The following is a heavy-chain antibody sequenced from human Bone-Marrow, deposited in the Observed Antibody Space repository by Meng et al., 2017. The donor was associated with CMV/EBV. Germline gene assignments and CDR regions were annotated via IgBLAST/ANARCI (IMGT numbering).Heavy chain of an antibody. V-gene: IGHV3-74*01. J-gene: IGHJ4*02. D-gene: IGHD3-10*01. CDR2: INSDGSTT. CDR3: ARVGNYGSVFDY. Sequence: GESLKISCTASAFTFSSYWMHWVRQAPGKGLVWVSRINSDGSTTSYADSVKGRFTISRYNAKNTLYLQMNSLRAEDTAVYYCARVGNYGSVFDYWGQGTLVPVSS. CDR1: AFTFSSYW.